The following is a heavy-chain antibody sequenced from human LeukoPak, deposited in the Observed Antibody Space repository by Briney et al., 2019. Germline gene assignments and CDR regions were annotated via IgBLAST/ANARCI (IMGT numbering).Heavy chain of an antibody. CDR3: ASSQGSSGYQDH. V-gene: IGHV3-21*01. Sequence: GGSLRLSCAASGFTFSSYSMNWVRQAPGKGLEWVSSISSSSSYIYYADSVKGRFTISRDNAKNSLYLQMNSLRAEDTAVYYCASSQGSSGYQDHWGQGTLVTVSS. D-gene: IGHD3-22*01. J-gene: IGHJ4*02. CDR2: ISSSSSYI. CDR1: GFTFSSYS.